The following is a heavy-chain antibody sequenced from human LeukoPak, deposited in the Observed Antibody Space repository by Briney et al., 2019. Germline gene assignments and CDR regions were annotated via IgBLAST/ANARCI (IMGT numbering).Heavy chain of an antibody. Sequence: PSDTLSLTGTVSGGSISSYYWSWIRQPPGKGLEWIGYIYYSGSTNYNPSLKSRVTISVDTSKNQFSLKLSSVTAADTAVYYCARDRYGSGSYGPDYWGQGTLVTVSS. CDR2: IYYSGST. V-gene: IGHV4-59*12. D-gene: IGHD3-10*01. CDR1: GGSISSYY. J-gene: IGHJ4*02. CDR3: ARDRYGSGSYGPDY.